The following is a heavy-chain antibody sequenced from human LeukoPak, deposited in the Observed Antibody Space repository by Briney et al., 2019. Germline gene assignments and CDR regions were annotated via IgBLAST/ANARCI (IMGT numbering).Heavy chain of an antibody. Sequence: PSDTLSLTCTVSGGSISSYYWSWIRQPPGQGLEWIGYIYYSGSTNYNPSLKSRVTISVDTSKNQFSLKLSSVTAADTAVYYCARFGSEAFDIWGQGTMVTVSS. V-gene: IGHV4-59*07. D-gene: IGHD2-15*01. CDR3: ARFGSEAFDI. CDR1: GGSISSYY. CDR2: IYYSGST. J-gene: IGHJ3*02.